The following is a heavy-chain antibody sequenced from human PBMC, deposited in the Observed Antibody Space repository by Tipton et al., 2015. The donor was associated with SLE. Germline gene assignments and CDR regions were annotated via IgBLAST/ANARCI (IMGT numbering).Heavy chain of an antibody. CDR3: ARVPRSGYHDY. D-gene: IGHD3-3*01. V-gene: IGHV4-59*08. Sequence: TLSLTCTVSGGSISSYYWSWIRQPPGKGLEWIGYIYYSGSTNYNPSLKSRVTISVDTSKNQFSLKLSSVTAADTAVYYCARVPRSGYHDYWGQGTLVIVS. CDR2: IYYSGST. CDR1: GGSISSYY. J-gene: IGHJ4*02.